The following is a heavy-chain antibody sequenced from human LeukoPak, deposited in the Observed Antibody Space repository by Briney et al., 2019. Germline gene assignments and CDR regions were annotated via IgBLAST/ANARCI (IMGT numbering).Heavy chain of an antibody. J-gene: IGHJ4*02. Sequence: GGSLRLSCVASGTFSTHWMTWVRQAPGKGLEWVANIKPDGSETYYVDSVRGRFTISRDNSKNTLYLQMNSLRAEDTAVYYCARVRYCGGDCYSRVIDYWGQGTLVTVSS. CDR3: ARVRYCGGDCYSRVIDY. D-gene: IGHD2-21*02. CDR2: IKPDGSET. CDR1: GTFSTHW. V-gene: IGHV3-7*01.